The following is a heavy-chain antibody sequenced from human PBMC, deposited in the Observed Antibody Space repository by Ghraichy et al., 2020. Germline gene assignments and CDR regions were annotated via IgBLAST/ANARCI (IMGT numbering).Heavy chain of an antibody. D-gene: IGHD6-6*01. J-gene: IGHJ4*02. V-gene: IGHV6-1*01. CDR2: TYYRAKWFY. CDR3: ARGASRTFDY. Sequence: SETLSLTCAISGDSVSSSSAAWNWIRQSPSRGLEWLGRTYYRAKWFYDYAVSVKSQITINPDTSKNQFSLQLNSMTPEDTAVYYCARGASRTFDYWGLGTLVTVSS. CDR1: GDSVSSSSAA.